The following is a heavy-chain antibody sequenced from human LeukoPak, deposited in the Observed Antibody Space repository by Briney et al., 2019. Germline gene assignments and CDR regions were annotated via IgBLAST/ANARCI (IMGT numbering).Heavy chain of an antibody. CDR3: ARGLAVAGTGY. J-gene: IGHJ4*02. V-gene: IGHV1-8*01. D-gene: IGHD6-19*01. Sequence: GASVKVSCKASGYSFTSYDLSWVRQATAQGLEWMGWMNPNSGNTGYAQKFQGRVTMTRDTSISTAYMELTSLTSEDTAIYFCARGLAVAGTGYWGQGTLVTVSS. CDR2: MNPNSGNT. CDR1: GYSFTSYD.